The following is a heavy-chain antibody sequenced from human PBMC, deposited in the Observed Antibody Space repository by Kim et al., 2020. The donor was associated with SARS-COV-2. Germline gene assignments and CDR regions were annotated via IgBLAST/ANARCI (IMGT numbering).Heavy chain of an antibody. Sequence: ASVKVSCKASGYTFTGYYMHWVRQAPGQGLEWMGRINPNSGGTNYAQKFQGRVTMTRDTSISTAYMELSRLRSDDTAVYYCAGSQAGQWLVHQNWFDPWGQGTLVTVSS. V-gene: IGHV1-2*06. J-gene: IGHJ5*02. CDR2: INPNSGGT. D-gene: IGHD6-19*01. CDR1: GYTFTGYY. CDR3: AGSQAGQWLVHQNWFDP.